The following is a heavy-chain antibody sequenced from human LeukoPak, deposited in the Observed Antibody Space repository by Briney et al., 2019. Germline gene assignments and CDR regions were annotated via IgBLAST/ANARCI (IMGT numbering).Heavy chain of an antibody. J-gene: IGHJ4*02. CDR1: GFTFTTHA. V-gene: IGHV3-23*01. CDR3: AKDALPHTYSYYFDF. Sequence: GGSLRLSCTDSGFTFTTHAMHWVRQAPGKGLEWVSGLSGSASSTYYADSVKGRFTISRDNSKNTLYLQMNSLKAEDTAVYYCAKDALPHTYSYYFDFWGQGTLVTVSS. CDR2: LSGSASST. D-gene: IGHD2-15*01.